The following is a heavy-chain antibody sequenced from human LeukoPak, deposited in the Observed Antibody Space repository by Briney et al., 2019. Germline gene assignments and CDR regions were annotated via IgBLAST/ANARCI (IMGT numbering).Heavy chain of an antibody. CDR1: GFTFSSYA. D-gene: IGHD6-13*01. CDR2: ISGSGGST. V-gene: IGHV3-23*01. CDR3: AKDGDIAAAGTGYYFDY. Sequence: GGSLRLSCAASGFTFSSYAMSWVRQAPGRGLEWVSAISGSGGSTYCADSVKGRFTISRDNSKNTLYLQMNSLRAEDTAVYYCAKDGDIAAAGTGYYFDYWGQGTLVTVSS. J-gene: IGHJ4*02.